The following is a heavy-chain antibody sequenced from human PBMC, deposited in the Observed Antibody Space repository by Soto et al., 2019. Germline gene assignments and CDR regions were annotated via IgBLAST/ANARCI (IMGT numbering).Heavy chain of an antibody. J-gene: IGHJ6*03. CDR1: GFTFSSYG. CDR3: ARGGNRKDYYMDV. Sequence: GGSLRLSCAASGFTFSSYGMHWVRQAPGKGLEWVAVIWYDGSNKYYADSVKGRFTISRDNSKNTLYLQMNSLRAEDTAVYYCARGGNRKDYYMDVWGKGTTVTVSS. V-gene: IGHV3-33*01. CDR2: IWYDGSNK.